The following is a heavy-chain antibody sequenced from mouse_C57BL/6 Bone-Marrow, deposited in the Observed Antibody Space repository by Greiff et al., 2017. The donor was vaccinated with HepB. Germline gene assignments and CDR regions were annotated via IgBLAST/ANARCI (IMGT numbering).Heavy chain of an antibody. CDR3: ARDRGDRAWFAY. CDR1: GFTFSSYA. D-gene: IGHD3-3*01. V-gene: IGHV5-4*01. CDR2: ISDGGSYT. J-gene: IGHJ3*01. Sequence: EVKLVESGGGLVKPGGSLKLSCAASGFTFSSYAMSWVRQTPEKRLEWVATISDGGSYTYYPDNVKGRFTISRDNAKNNLYLQMSHLKSEDTAMYYWARDRGDRAWFAYRGEGTLVTVSA.